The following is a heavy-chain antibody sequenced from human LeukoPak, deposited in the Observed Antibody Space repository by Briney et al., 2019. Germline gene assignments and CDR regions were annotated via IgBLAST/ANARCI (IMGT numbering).Heavy chain of an antibody. Sequence: GGSLRLSCAASGFTFSSHSMSWVRQAPGKGLEWVSAISGSGGSTYYADSVKGRFTISRDNAKDSLFLHMTSLRGEDTAVYYCSSWGGVIAPAANLKYYVDFWGEGTTVTVSS. CDR1: GFTFSSHS. D-gene: IGHD2-2*01. V-gene: IGHV3-21*01. J-gene: IGHJ6*04. CDR3: SSWGGVIAPAANLKYYVDF. CDR2: ISGSGGST.